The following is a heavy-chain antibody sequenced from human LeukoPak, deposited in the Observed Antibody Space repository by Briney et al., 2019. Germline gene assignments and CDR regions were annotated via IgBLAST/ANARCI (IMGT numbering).Heavy chain of an antibody. J-gene: IGHJ6*02. CDR3: ARGILTGYSHYYYYYGMDV. D-gene: IGHD3-9*01. Sequence: GGPLRLSCVASGITFSSSWMSWVRQAPGKGLEWVANIKPDGSVKYYVDSVKGRFTISRDNAKNSLYLQMNSLRAEDTAVYYCARGILTGYSHYYYYYGMDVWGQGTTVTVSS. V-gene: IGHV3-7*01. CDR1: GITFSSSW. CDR2: IKPDGSVK.